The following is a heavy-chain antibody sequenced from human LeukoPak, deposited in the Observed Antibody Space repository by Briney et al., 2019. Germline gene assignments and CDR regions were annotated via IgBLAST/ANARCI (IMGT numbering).Heavy chain of an antibody. D-gene: IGHD6-6*01. J-gene: IGHJ4*02. CDR2: INPNYGVT. CDR1: GYTFTGYY. V-gene: IGHV1-2*06. CDR3: ARDRYSSSPGDFDY. Sequence: ASVKVSCKASGYTFTGYYMHWVRQAPGQGLEWMVRINPNYGVTNYAQNLHGRVTMTRDTSISTDYMELSRLRSDDTAIYYCARDRYSSSPGDFDYWGQGTLVTVSS.